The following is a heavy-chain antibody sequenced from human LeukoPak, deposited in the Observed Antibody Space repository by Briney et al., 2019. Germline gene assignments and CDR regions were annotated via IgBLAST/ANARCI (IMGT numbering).Heavy chain of an antibody. V-gene: IGHV3-33*01. CDR3: ARDKVGELERPGSGTN. Sequence: QPGRSLRLSCAASGFTFSSYGMHWVRQAPGKGLEWVAVIWYDGSNKYYADSVKGRFTISRDNSKNTLYLQMNSLRAEDTAVYYCARDKVGELERPGSGTNWGQGTLVTVSS. CDR2: IWYDGSNK. CDR1: GFTFSSYG. J-gene: IGHJ4*02. D-gene: IGHD1-1*01.